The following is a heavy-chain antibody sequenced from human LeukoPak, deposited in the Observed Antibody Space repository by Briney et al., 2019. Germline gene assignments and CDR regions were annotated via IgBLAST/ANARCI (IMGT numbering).Heavy chain of an antibody. D-gene: IGHD3-16*01. CDR3: ARQVTFGYAYAYYFDY. CDR2: FHYSGSN. J-gene: IGHJ4*02. CDR1: GGSISSTYYY. V-gene: IGHV4-39*01. Sequence: PSETLSLTCTVSGGSISSTYYYWGRIRQPPGKGLEWIGNFHYSGSNSYNPSLKSRVTISVDTSKNQFSLRLSSVTAADTAVYYCARQVTFGYAYAYYFDYWGQGTLVTVSS.